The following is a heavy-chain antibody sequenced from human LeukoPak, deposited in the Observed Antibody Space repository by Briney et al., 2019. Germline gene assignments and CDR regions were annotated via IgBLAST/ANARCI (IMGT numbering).Heavy chain of an antibody. CDR2: MNPNSGNT. CDR3: AREYSSGWYGGWFDP. CDR1: GYTFTSYD. V-gene: IGHV1-8*03. D-gene: IGHD6-13*01. Sequence: ASVKVSCKASGYTFTSYDINWVRQATGQGLEWMGWMNPNSGNTGYAQKFQGRVTITRNTSISTAYMELSSLRSDDTAVYYCAREYSSGWYGGWFDPWGQGTLVTVSS. J-gene: IGHJ5*02.